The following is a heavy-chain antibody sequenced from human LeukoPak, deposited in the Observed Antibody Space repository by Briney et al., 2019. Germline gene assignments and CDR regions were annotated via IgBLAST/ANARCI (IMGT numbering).Heavy chain of an antibody. Sequence: GGSLRLSCAASGFTFSSYAMHWVRQAPGKGLEYVSAISSNGGSIYYANSVKGRFTISRDNSKNTLYLQMNSLRAEDTAVYYCARGAQPYGSGEGRAFDIWGQGTMVTVSS. V-gene: IGHV3-64*01. CDR2: ISSNGGSI. CDR1: GFTFSSYA. J-gene: IGHJ3*02. D-gene: IGHD3-10*01. CDR3: ARGAQPYGSGEGRAFDI.